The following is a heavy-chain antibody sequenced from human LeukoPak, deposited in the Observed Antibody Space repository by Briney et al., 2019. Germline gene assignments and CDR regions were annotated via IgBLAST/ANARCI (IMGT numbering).Heavy chain of an antibody. V-gene: IGHV3-53*01. Sequence: GGSLRLSCAASGFTVSSNYMSWVRQAPGKGLEWVSVIYSGGSTYYADSVKGRFTISRDNSKSTLYLQMNSLRAEDTAVYYCARDPRNTMGFTFDIWGQGTMVTVSS. CDR1: GFTVSSNY. CDR2: IYSGGST. D-gene: IGHD3-3*01. CDR3: ARDPRNTMGFTFDI. J-gene: IGHJ3*02.